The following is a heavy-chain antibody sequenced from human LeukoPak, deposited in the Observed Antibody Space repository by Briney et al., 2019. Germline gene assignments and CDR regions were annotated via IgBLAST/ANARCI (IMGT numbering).Heavy chain of an antibody. CDR2: ISSSNSYI. CDR3: ARDREYQLRKAYYYYGMDV. Sequence: GGSLRLSCAASGFTFSSYSMNWVRQAPGKRLEWFSSISSSNSYIYYADSVKGRFTISRDNAKNSLYLQMNSLRAEDTAVYYCARDREYQLRKAYYYYGMDVWGKGTTVTVSS. CDR1: GFTFSSYS. J-gene: IGHJ6*04. V-gene: IGHV3-21*01. D-gene: IGHD2-2*01.